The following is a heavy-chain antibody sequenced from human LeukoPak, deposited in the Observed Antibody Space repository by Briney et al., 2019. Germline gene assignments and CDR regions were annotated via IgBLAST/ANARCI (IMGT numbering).Heavy chain of an antibody. Sequence: GGSLRLSCAASGFTFSSYGMHWVRQAPGKGLEWVAVISYDGSNKYYADSVKGRFTISRDNSKNTLYLQMNSLRAEDTAVYYCARAYGDYYYYYYMDVWGKGTTVTVSS. V-gene: IGHV3-30*03. J-gene: IGHJ6*03. D-gene: IGHD4-17*01. CDR3: ARAYGDYYYYYYMDV. CDR2: ISYDGSNK. CDR1: GFTFSSYG.